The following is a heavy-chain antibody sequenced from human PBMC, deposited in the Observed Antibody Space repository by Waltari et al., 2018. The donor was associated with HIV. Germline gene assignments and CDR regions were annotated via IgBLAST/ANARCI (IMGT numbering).Heavy chain of an antibody. V-gene: IGHV3-23*01. CDR2: INGGTTGT. CDR3: AKDRSYDSSGYFDY. CDR1: GFIFSSYA. J-gene: IGHJ4*02. Sequence: EVQLLESGGDLQQPGGSLRLSCAASGFIFSSYAMSWVRQAPGRGLEWVSSINGGTTGTFYADSVKCRFTISRDSSKNTLYLQMNSLRAEDTAVYYCAKDRSYDSSGYFDYWGEGTLVTVSS. D-gene: IGHD3-22*01.